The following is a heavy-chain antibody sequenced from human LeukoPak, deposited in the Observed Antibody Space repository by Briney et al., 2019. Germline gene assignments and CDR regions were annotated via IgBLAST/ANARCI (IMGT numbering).Heavy chain of an antibody. CDR1: GFTFSSYA. J-gene: IGHJ6*02. CDR2: ISGSGGST. CDR3: AQLNTRNYYDSSGYYPYGMDV. V-gene: IGHV3-23*01. D-gene: IGHD3-22*01. Sequence: PGGSLRLSCAASGFTFSSYAMSWVRQAPGKGLEWVSTISGSGGSTYYADSVKGRFTISRDSSKNTLYLQMNSLRAEDTAVYYCAQLNTRNYYDSSGYYPYGMDVWGQGTTVTVSS.